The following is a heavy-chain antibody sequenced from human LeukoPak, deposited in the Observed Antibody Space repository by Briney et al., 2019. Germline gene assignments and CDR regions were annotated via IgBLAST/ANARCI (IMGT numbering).Heavy chain of an antibody. Sequence: SQTLSLTCTVSGGSISSGDYYWSWIRQPPGKGLEWIGCIYYSGNTYYNPSLKSRVTISVDTSKNQFSLKLSSVTAADTAVYYCARDSYGSGRNAFDIWGQGTVVTVSS. V-gene: IGHV4-30-4*01. J-gene: IGHJ3*02. CDR2: IYYSGNT. CDR1: GGSISSGDYY. D-gene: IGHD3-10*01. CDR3: ARDSYGSGRNAFDI.